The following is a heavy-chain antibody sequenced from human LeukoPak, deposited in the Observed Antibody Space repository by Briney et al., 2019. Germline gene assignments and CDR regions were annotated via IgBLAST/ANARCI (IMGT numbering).Heavy chain of an antibody. J-gene: IGHJ4*02. V-gene: IGHV4-31*03. CDR3: ARVCGDYFDY. CDR2: IYYSGST. D-gene: IGHD4-17*01. Sequence: SETLSLTCTVSGGSISSGGYYWSWIRQHPGKGLEWIGYIYYSGSTYYNPSLKSRVTISVDTSKNQFSLKLSSVTAADTAVYYCARVCGDYFDYRGQGTLVTVSS. CDR1: GGSISSGGYY.